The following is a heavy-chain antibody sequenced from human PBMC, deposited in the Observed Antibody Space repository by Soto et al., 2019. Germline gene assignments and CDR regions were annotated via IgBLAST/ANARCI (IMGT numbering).Heavy chain of an antibody. Sequence: PSQTLSLIRAIPWDRLASNSPALNWIRQSPSTGLEWLGRTYYRSKWYNDYAVSVKSRITINPDTSKNQFSLQLNSVTPEDTAVYYCARDRTWTGFDYWGQATLVTVSS. V-gene: IGHV6-1*01. CDR3: ARDRTWTGFDY. D-gene: IGHD1-1*01. J-gene: IGHJ4*02. CDR1: WDRLASNSPA. CDR2: TYYRSKWYN.